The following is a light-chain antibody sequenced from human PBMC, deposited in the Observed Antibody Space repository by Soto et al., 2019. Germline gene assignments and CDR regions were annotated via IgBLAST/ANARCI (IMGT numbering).Light chain of an antibody. V-gene: IGLV2-8*01. Sequence: QPVLTQPPSASGSPGQSVTITCSGTSSDVGEENYVSWYQQHPGKVPKLILYEVSKRPSGVPDRFSGSRSGNTASLTVSGLQAEDEADYYCSSFAGSPVVFGGETKLTVL. CDR2: EVS. CDR1: SSDVGEENY. CDR3: SSFAGSPVV. J-gene: IGLJ2*01.